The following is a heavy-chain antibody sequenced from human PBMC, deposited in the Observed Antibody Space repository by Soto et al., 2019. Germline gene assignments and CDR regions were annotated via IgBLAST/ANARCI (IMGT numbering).Heavy chain of an antibody. V-gene: IGHV4-4*07. CDR1: GGSLSNYY. J-gene: IGHJ4*01. CDR2: VYTVGST. D-gene: IGHD3-16*01. Sequence: QVQLQESGPRLVKPSETLSLTCTVSGGSLSNYYWSWIRQPAGKGLEWLGRVYTVGSTNYNPSLMRRVAMSIDTSKNQFSLRLTSVTAADTAVYFCARSPQTHSYAQFDSWGHGSLVTVSS. CDR3: ARSPQTHSYAQFDS.